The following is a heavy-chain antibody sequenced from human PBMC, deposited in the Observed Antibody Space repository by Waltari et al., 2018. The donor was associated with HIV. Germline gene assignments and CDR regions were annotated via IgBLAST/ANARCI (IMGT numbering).Heavy chain of an antibody. CDR2: IWYDGSNK. CDR3: ARDRSSSWYGKDYYYFGMDV. J-gene: IGHJ6*02. D-gene: IGHD6-13*01. CDR1: GFTFSRYG. Sequence: QVQVVQSGGGVVQPGRSLRLSCAGAGFTFSRYGMHWVRQAPGKGLEWVALIWYDGSNKYYAGSVKGRFAISRDNSKNTVYLQMNSLRAEDTAVYYCARDRSSSWYGKDYYYFGMDVWGQGTTVTVSS. V-gene: IGHV3-33*01.